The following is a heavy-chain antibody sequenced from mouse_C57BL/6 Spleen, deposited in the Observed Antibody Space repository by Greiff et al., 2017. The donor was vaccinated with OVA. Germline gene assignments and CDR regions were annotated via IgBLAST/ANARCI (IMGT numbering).Heavy chain of an antibody. CDR2: INYDGSST. Sequence: EVKVVESEGGLVQPGSSMKLSCTASGFTFSDYYMAWVRQVPEKGLEWVANINYDGSSTYYLDSLQSRFIISRDNAKNILYLQMSSLKSEDTATYYCARVPGSSYWYFDVWGTGTTVTVSS. J-gene: IGHJ1*03. V-gene: IGHV5-16*01. CDR1: GFTFSDYY. CDR3: ARVPGSSYWYFDV. D-gene: IGHD1-1*01.